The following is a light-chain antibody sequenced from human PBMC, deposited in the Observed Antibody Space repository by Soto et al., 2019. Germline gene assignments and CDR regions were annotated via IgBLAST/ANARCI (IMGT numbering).Light chain of an antibody. J-gene: IGKJ3*01. Sequence: DIQMTQSPSSVSASVGGSVTITCRASQGINVWLAWYQQRPGKAPKLLIYGATGLQSGVPSRFRGGASGRDFTLTISNLQPEDFATYYCQQAHTFPFTFGPGTRVDV. CDR2: GAT. CDR1: QGINVW. V-gene: IGKV1-12*02. CDR3: QQAHTFPFT.